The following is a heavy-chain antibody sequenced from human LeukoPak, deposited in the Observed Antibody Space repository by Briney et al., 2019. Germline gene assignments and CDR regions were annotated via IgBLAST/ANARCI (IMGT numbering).Heavy chain of an antibody. CDR1: GFTFSSYW. J-gene: IGHJ4*02. D-gene: IGHD3-10*01. V-gene: IGHV3-74*01. Sequence: GGSPRLSCAASGFTFSSYWMHWVRQAPGKGLVWVSRINSDGSSTSYADSVKGRFTISRDNAKNTLYLQMNSLRAEDTAVYYCARVTRRGVIIIRGYYFDYWGQGTLVTVSS. CDR3: ARVTRRGVIIIRGYYFDY. CDR2: INSDGSST.